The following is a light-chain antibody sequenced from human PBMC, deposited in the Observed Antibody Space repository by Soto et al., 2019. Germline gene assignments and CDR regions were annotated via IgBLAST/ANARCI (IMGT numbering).Light chain of an antibody. J-gene: IGKJ1*01. CDR1: QSVGSSY. Sequence: EIVLTQSPGTLSLSPGERATLSCRASQSVGSSYLAWYQQEPGQAPRLLIYGAFNRATGIPDRFSGSGSGTDFTLTISRLEPEDFAVYYCQQYGSSPGTFGQGTKVEFK. V-gene: IGKV3-20*01. CDR2: GAF. CDR3: QQYGSSPGT.